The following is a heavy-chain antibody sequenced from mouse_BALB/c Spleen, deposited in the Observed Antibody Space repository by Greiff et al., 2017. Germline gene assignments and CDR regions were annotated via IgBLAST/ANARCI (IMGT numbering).Heavy chain of an antibody. J-gene: IGHJ2*01. CDR3: ARDHGNYLDY. CDR1: GYSITSGYY. D-gene: IGHD2-1*01. Sequence: EVKLQESGPGLVKPSQSLSLTCSVTGYSITSGYYWNWLRQFPGNKLEWMGYISYDGSNNYNPSLKNRISITRDTSKNQFFLKLNSVTTEDTATYYCARDHGNYLDYWGQGTTLTVSS. CDR2: ISYDGSN. V-gene: IGHV3-6*02.